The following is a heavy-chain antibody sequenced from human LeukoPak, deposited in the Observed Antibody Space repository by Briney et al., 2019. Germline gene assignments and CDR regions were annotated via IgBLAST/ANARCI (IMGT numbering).Heavy chain of an antibody. V-gene: IGHV3-48*01. Sequence: PGGSLRLSCAASGFVFSSYSMNWVRQAPGKGLEWISYISGGGGNIHYADSVEGRFTISRDNAKNSVYLQMNSLRVEDTAVYYCARGRPHGNDYWGQGTLVTVSS. D-gene: IGHD4-23*01. J-gene: IGHJ4*02. CDR1: GFVFSSYS. CDR2: ISGGGGNI. CDR3: ARGRPHGNDY.